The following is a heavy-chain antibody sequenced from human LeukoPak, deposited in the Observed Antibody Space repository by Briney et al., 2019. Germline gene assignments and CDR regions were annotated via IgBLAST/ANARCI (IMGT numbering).Heavy chain of an antibody. CDR2: IDPSGSST. J-gene: IGHJ4*02. CDR1: GYTFTTYS. CDR3: APGGSGWLY. D-gene: IGHD6-19*01. V-gene: IGHV5-10-1*01. Sequence: GESLKISCKGSGYTFTTYSSSCGRQMQGKGVEGMGRIDPSGSSTDYSPAFQGHVTISADKSISTAYLQWSSLQASDTPQSCCAPGGSGWLYWGQGTLVTVSS.